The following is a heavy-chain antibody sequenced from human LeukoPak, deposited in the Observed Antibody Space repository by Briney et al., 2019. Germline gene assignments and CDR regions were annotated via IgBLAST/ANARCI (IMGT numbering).Heavy chain of an antibody. CDR2: IYYSGST. J-gene: IGHJ4*02. D-gene: IGHD3-22*01. CDR1: GGSISSSSYY. Sequence: SETLSLTCTVSGGSISSSSYYWGWIRQPPGKGLEWIGSIYYSGSTYYNPSLKSRVTISVDTSKDQFSLKLSSVTAADTAVYYCASTGSSGYYRNIDYFDYWGQGTLVTVSS. CDR3: ASTGSSGYYRNIDYFDY. V-gene: IGHV4-39*07.